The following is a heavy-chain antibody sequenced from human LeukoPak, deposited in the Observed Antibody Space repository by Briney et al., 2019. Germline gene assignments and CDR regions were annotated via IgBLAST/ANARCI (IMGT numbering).Heavy chain of an antibody. CDR2: IKQDGSAK. Sequence: GGSLRLSCAASGFTFSNYWMSWVRQAPGKGLGWVANIKQDGSAKYYVDSAKGRFTISRDNAKDSLYLQMNSLRADDTAVYYCARGAAFGVANWFDPWGQGTLVTVSS. V-gene: IGHV3-7*03. J-gene: IGHJ5*02. CDR3: ARGAAFGVANWFDP. CDR1: GFTFSNYW. D-gene: IGHD3-3*01.